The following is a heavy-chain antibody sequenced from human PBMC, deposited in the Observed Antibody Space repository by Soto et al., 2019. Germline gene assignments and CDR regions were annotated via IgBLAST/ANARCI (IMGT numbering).Heavy chain of an antibody. Sequence: QVQLQESGPGLVKPSQTLSLTCTVSGGSISSGGYYWSWIRQHQGKGLEWSGDIYYRGSTYYSPSPKSRVTRSVDTSKNQFSLKLSSVTAADTAVYYCARDGGGGSRNCFDPWGQGTLVTVSS. CDR1: GGSISSGGYY. V-gene: IGHV4-31*03. J-gene: IGHJ5*02. CDR3: ARDGGGGSRNCFDP. D-gene: IGHD2-15*01. CDR2: IYYRGST.